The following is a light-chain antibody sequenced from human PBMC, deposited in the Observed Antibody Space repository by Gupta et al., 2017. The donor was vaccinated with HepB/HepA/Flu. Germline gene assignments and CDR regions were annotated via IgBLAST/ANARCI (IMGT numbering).Light chain of an antibody. Sequence: EIVLTQSPGTLSLSPGERATLSCRASQSVSSTYLAWYQQKPGQAPRLLIYSASSRATGIPDRFSGSGSGTDFTLTISRLEPEDFAVYYCHQDCRSPLTFGGGTKVEIK. V-gene: IGKV3-20*01. CDR3: HQDCRSPLT. CDR2: SAS. CDR1: QSVSSTY. J-gene: IGKJ4*01.